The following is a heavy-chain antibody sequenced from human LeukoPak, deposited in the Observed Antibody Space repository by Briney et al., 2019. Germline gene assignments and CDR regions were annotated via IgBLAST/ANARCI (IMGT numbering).Heavy chain of an antibody. CDR3: ARKGYSSSWKNWFDP. CDR2: ISAYNGNT. D-gene: IGHD6-13*01. CDR1: GYTFTSYG. V-gene: IGHV1-18*01. Sequence: GASVKVSCKASGYTFTSYGISWVRQAPGQGLEWMGWISAYNGNTNYAQKLQGRVTMTTDTSTSTAYMELRSLRSDDTAVYYCARKGYSSSWKNWFDPWGQGTLVTVSS. J-gene: IGHJ5*02.